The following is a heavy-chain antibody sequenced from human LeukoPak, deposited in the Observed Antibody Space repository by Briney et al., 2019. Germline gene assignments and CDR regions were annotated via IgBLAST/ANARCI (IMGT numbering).Heavy chain of an antibody. CDR3: ARDLDSSGWYGGGGY. CDR2: ISTDGYTT. V-gene: IGHV3-74*01. CDR1: GLAFSAYK. Sequence: GGSLRLSCAASGLAFSAYKMHWVRQAPRKGLVWVSRISTDGYTTDYADFVQGRFTASRDNTKNTWSLEMNSLRAEDTAVYYCARDLDSSGWYGGGGYWGQGTLVTVSS. D-gene: IGHD6-19*01. J-gene: IGHJ4*02.